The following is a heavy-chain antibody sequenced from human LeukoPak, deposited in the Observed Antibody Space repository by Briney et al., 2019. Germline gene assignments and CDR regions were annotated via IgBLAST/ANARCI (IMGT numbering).Heavy chain of an antibody. CDR2: IKKDGSEK. V-gene: IGHV3-7*01. D-gene: IGHD5-18*01. J-gene: IGHJ4*02. CDR3: ARDLSGIAGYTYGRGIDY. CDR1: GFTFSSHW. Sequence: GGSLRLSCAASGFTFSSHWMSWVRQAPGKGLERVANIKKDGSEKYYVDAVKGRFTISRDNAKTSLYLQMNSLRAEDTAVYYCARDLSGIAGYTYGRGIDYWGQGTLVTVSS.